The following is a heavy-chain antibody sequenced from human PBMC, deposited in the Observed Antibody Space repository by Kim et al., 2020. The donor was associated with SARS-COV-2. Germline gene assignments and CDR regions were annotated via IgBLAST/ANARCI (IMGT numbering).Heavy chain of an antibody. D-gene: IGHD1-26*01. Sequence: SETLSLTCTVSGGSISSGDSYWIWIRQPPGKGLEWIAYIYYSGSTYYNPSLKSRVTISVDTSKNQFSLKLSSVTAADTAVYYCARDQSLVGGTVDACDVWGQGTMFTVSP. CDR1: GGSISSGDSY. CDR3: ARDQSLVGGTVDACDV. CDR2: IYYSGST. J-gene: IGHJ3*01. V-gene: IGHV4-30-4*01.